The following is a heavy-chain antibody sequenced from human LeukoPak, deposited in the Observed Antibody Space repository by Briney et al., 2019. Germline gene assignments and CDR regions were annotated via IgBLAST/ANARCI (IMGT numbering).Heavy chain of an antibody. D-gene: IGHD1-1*01. CDR1: GGSFSGYY. Sequence: SETLSLTCAVYGGSFSGYYWSWIRQPPGKGLGWIGEINHSGSTNYNPSLKSRVTISVDTSKNQFSLKLSSVTAADTAVYYCARVPYYFDYWGQGTLVTVSS. CDR2: INHSGST. V-gene: IGHV4-34*01. CDR3: ARVPYYFDY. J-gene: IGHJ4*02.